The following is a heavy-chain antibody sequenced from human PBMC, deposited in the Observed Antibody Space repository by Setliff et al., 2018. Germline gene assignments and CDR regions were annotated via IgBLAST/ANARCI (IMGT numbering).Heavy chain of an antibody. CDR1: GYTFRNYA. CDR3: ARATSVELVTIRTNSWFTY. Sequence: GASVKVSCKASGYTFRNYAFAWVRQAPGQGLEWVGWISVYNGDTNYAQKFQGRVTLTTDTSTSTAYMELRSLTSDDSAFYYCARATSVELVTIRTNSWFTYWGQGTLVTVSS. V-gene: IGHV1-18*01. D-gene: IGHD5-18*01. J-gene: IGHJ4*02. CDR2: ISVYNGDT.